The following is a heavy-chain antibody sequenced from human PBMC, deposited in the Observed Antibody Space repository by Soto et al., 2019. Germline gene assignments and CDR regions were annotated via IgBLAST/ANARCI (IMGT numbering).Heavy chain of an antibody. V-gene: IGHV1-8*01. J-gene: IGHJ5*01. D-gene: IGHD2-21*01. CDR3: ARSDGYNFNWLDS. Sequence: QVQLVQSGAEVKTPGASVKVSCKASGYTFATYDINWVRQAPGQGLEWMGWMNPNSDNTGYAQKFQGRLTMTRDTALSVAHMELSSLRNADTAVYYCARSDGYNFNWLDSWGQGTLVTVSA. CDR2: MNPNSDNT. CDR1: GYTFATYD.